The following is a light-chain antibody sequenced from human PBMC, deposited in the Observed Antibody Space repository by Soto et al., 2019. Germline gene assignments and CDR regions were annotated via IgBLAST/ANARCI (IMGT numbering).Light chain of an antibody. Sequence: EIVLTQSPGTLSLSPGERATLSCRASQSLSIYLAWYQQKPGQAPRLLIYDASNRATDIPARFSGSGSGTDFTLTISTLEPEDSAVYYCQQRSNWPPTFGQGTRLEIK. CDR3: QQRSNWPPT. CDR1: QSLSIY. J-gene: IGKJ5*01. CDR2: DAS. V-gene: IGKV3-11*01.